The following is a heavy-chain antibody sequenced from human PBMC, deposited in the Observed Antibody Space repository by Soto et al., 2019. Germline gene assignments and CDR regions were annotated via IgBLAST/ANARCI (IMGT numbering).Heavy chain of an antibody. CDR3: VQDQAAASDISRYFQD. J-gene: IGHJ1*01. CDR1: GFSFSTYA. Sequence: GGSLILSCAASGFSFSTYAMSWVRQASGKGLEWVSGISGSGGTTYYAESVKGRFTISRDNSKNTLYLQVNRLRGEDTAVYFCVQDQAAASDISRYFQDWGQGTLVNV. V-gene: IGHV3-23*01. CDR2: ISGSGGTT. D-gene: IGHD6-13*01.